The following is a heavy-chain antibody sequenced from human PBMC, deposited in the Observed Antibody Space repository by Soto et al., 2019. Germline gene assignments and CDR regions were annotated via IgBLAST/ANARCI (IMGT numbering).Heavy chain of an antibody. Sequence: PVGSLRLSCAASGFTFSSYWMHWVRQAPGKGLVWVSRINSDGSSTSYADSVKGRFTISRDNAKNTLYLQMNSLRAEDTAVYYCARDRTIFGVVTPPDYWGQGTLVTVSS. CDR3: ARDRTIFGVVTPPDY. CDR1: GFTFSSYW. V-gene: IGHV3-74*01. CDR2: INSDGSST. D-gene: IGHD3-3*01. J-gene: IGHJ4*02.